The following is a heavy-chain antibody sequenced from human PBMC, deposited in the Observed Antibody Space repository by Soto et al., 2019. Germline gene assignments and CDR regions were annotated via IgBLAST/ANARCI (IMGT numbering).Heavy chain of an antibody. CDR1: GYIFTTYY. J-gene: IGHJ4*02. D-gene: IGHD3-16*01. V-gene: IGHV1-46*01. CDR2: INPSVAGT. Sequence: QVQLVQSGAEVKKPGASVKLSCKASGYIFTTYYIHWVRQAPGQGLEWLGIINPSVAGTTYAQKFQGRVTMTRDTSTSTVYMELSSLRSEATAIYYCARGPSNLGDYWGQGTLVTVSS. CDR3: ARGPSNLGDY.